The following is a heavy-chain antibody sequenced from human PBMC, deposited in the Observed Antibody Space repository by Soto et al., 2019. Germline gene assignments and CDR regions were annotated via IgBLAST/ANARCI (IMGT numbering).Heavy chain of an antibody. V-gene: IGHV3-23*01. D-gene: IGHD3-3*01. CDR2: ISGSGGST. CDR3: AHDSDPLLKWFRPFYY. J-gene: IGHJ4*02. CDR1: GFTFSSYA. Sequence: EVQLLESGGGLVQPGGSLRLSCAASGFTFSSYAMSWVRQAPGKGLEWVSAISGSGGSTYYADSVKGRFTISRDNSKNTLYLQMKSLRAEDTAVYYCAHDSDPLLKWFRPFYYWGQGTLVTVSS.